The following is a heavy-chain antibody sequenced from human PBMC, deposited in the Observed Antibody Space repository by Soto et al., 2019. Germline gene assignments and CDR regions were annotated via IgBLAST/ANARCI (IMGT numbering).Heavy chain of an antibody. D-gene: IGHD6-19*01. CDR2: IAFDGCNT. Sequence: QVQLVESGGGVVQPGRSLRLSCAASGFSFSSYGMHWVRQAPGKGLEWVAVIAFDGCNTYYADSVKGRFTISRDNSKSTLYLQMNTLRAEDTALYYCAKDRGEQWLVLSFDYWGQGTLVTVSS. CDR3: AKDRGEQWLVLSFDY. CDR1: GFSFSSYG. J-gene: IGHJ4*02. V-gene: IGHV3-30*18.